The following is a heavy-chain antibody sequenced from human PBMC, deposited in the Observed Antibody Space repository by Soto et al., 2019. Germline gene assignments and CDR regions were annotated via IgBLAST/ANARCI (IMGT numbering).Heavy chain of an antibody. D-gene: IGHD3-16*01. V-gene: IGHV1-18*01. CDR1: GYMFTRYG. Sequence: QVQLVQSGAEVKKPGASVKVSCKATGYMFTRYGITWVRQAPGQGLEWMGWISLNNGKTNYAQKFQGRVTMTTDTSTNTAYMELRSVRSDDTAIYYCARHTDDVHYIWGGDYYGMDVWGQGSTVTVSS. J-gene: IGHJ6*02. CDR2: ISLNNGKT. CDR3: ARHTDDVHYIWGGDYYGMDV.